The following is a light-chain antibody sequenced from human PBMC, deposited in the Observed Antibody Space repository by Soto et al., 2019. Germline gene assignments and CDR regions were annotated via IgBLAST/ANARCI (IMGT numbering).Light chain of an antibody. CDR3: QSYDSGLSSSI. CDR2: ANS. J-gene: IGLJ2*01. V-gene: IGLV1-40*01. Sequence: QSVLTQPPSMSGAPGQRVTISCTGSSANIGANFDVHWYQQFPGTGPKLLIYANSYRPSGVPARFSGSKSGTSATLAITGLQAEDEADYYCQSYDSGLSSSIFGGGTKVTVL. CDR1: SANIGANFD.